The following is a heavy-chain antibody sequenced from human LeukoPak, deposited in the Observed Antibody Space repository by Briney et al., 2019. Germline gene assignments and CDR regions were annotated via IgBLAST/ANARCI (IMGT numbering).Heavy chain of an antibody. CDR2: ICAYNGNP. CDR1: LYTFTRYG. J-gene: IGHJ4*02. V-gene: IGHV1-18*01. CDR3: ARVWGKDIVATTEGSFDY. D-gene: IGHD5-12*01. Sequence: ASVKDSCKASLYTFTRYGISWVRQAPEQGVEWMGWICAYNGNPNYAQKLQGTVTISTDTSPRTPYMAMWSPRSPGTALYYCARVWGKDIVATTEGSFDYWGQGTLVTVSS.